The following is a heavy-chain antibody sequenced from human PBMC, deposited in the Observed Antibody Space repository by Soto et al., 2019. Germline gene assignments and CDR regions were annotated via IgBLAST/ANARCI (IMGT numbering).Heavy chain of an antibody. CDR3: THSGYSGYFNSYYGMDV. J-gene: IGHJ6*02. Sequence: SGPTLVNPKQTLTLTCTFSGFSLSASGMCISWIRQPPGKALEWLALIDWDDDKYYSTSLKTRLTITKDTSKNQVVLTMTNMDPVDTATYYCTHSGYSGYFNSYYGMDVWGQGTTVTVSS. V-gene: IGHV2-70*12. D-gene: IGHD5-12*01. CDR1: GFSLSASGMC. CDR2: IDWDDDK.